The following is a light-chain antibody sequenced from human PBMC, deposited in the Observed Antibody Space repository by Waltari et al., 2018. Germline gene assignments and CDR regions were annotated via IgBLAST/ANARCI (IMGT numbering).Light chain of an antibody. Sequence: DIVMTQSPDSLAVSLGARATINCKSSQSVLYSSNNKNYLACYQQKPGQPPKLLIYWASTRESGAPDRFSGSGSGTDFTLTISSLQAEDGAVYYCQQYYDTPYTFGQGTKLEIK. CDR2: WAS. V-gene: IGKV4-1*01. CDR1: QSVLYSSNNKNY. CDR3: QQYYDTPYT. J-gene: IGKJ2*01.